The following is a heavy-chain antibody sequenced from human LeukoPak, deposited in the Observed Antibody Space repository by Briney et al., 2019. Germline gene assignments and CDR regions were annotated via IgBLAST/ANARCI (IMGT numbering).Heavy chain of an antibody. J-gene: IGHJ4*02. D-gene: IGHD4-23*01. Sequence: SETLSLTCTVSGGSTSSYYWSWIRQPPGKGLEWIGYFHYSGSTNYNPSLKSRVTISVDTSKNLFSLKLSSVTAADTAVYYCARAFYGGNIDYWGRGTLVTVSS. CDR2: FHYSGST. CDR1: GGSTSSYY. V-gene: IGHV4-59*01. CDR3: ARAFYGGNIDY.